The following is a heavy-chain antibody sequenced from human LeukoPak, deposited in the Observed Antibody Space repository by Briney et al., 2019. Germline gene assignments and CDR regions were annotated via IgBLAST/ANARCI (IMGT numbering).Heavy chain of an antibody. CDR1: GFTFSDYY. Sequence: GGSLRLSCAASGFTFSDYYMSWIRQAPGKGLEWVSYISSSGSTIYYADSVKGRFTISRDNAKNSLYLQMNSLRAEDTAVYYCARVRDSSGWYWFDPWGQGTLVNVSS. CDR3: ARVRDSSGWYWFDP. J-gene: IGHJ5*02. V-gene: IGHV3-11*01. CDR2: ISSSGSTI. D-gene: IGHD6-19*01.